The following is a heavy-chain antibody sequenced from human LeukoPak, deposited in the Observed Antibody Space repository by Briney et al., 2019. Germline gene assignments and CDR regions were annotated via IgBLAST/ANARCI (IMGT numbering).Heavy chain of an antibody. J-gene: IGHJ6*03. V-gene: IGHV1-69*05. CDR2: IIPIFGTA. CDR1: GGTFSSYT. D-gene: IGHD5-12*01. CDR3: AVGVGGYDFYYYYYMDV. Sequence: SVKVSCKASGGTFSSYTISWVRQAPGQGLEWMGGIIPIFGTANYAQKFQGRVTITTDESTSTAYMELSSLRSEDTALYYCAVGVGGYDFYYYYYMDVWGKGTTVTVSS.